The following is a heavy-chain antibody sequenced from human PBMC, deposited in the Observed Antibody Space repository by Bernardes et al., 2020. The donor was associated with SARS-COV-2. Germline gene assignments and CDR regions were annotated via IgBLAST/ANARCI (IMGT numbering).Heavy chain of an antibody. CDR2: ISSSSSYA. J-gene: IGHJ4*02. CDR3: ARALERFCSSSSCSGSEDY. Sequence: WGTLTLSCAASGSTISDYYRNWIRQAPGKGLEWIAYISSSSSYAVYADSVKGRFTISRSNARKSLYLQMNSLRAEDTAIYYCARALERFCSSSSCSGSEDYWGQGTLVTVSS. CDR1: GSTISDYY. V-gene: IGHV3-11*06. D-gene: IGHD2-2*01.